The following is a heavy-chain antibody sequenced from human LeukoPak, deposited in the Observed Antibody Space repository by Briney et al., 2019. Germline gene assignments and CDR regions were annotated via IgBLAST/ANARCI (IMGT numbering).Heavy chain of an antibody. CDR1: GGSFSQYS. Sequence: SETLSLTCGVSGGSFSQYSRNWIRQSPEKGLEWIGEVNQSGGTTYNPSLKSRVTISVDPSKNQFSLKLVSVTAADTAVYFCAWIYVWGRFDSWGQGTLVTVSS. CDR3: AWIYVWGRFDS. CDR2: VNQSGGT. D-gene: IGHD3-16*01. J-gene: IGHJ4*02. V-gene: IGHV4-34*01.